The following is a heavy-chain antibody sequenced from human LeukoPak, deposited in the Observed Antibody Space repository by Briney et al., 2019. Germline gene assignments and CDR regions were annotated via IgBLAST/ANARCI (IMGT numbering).Heavy chain of an antibody. CDR3: ARSGGVNPTAWYFDL. D-gene: IGHD2-8*01. Sequence: ASVKVPCKASGGTFSSYAISWVRQAPGQGLEWMGGIIPIFGTANYAQKFQGRVTITADESTSTAYMELSRLRSEDTAVYYCARSGGVNPTAWYFDLWGRGTLVTVSS. CDR2: IIPIFGTA. V-gene: IGHV1-69*13. J-gene: IGHJ2*01. CDR1: GGTFSSYA.